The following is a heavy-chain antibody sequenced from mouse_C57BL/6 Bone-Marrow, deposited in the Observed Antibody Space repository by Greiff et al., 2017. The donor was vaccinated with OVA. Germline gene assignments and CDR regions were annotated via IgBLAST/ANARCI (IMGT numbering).Heavy chain of an antibody. CDR2: INPNNGGT. J-gene: IGHJ3*01. CDR3: FTTVVATPFAY. V-gene: IGHV1-26*01. CDR1: GYTFTDYS. D-gene: IGHD1-1*01. Sequence: VQLQQSGPVLVKPGASVKISCTASGYTFTDYSMYWVKQSHGKSLEWIGDINPNNGGTSYNQKFKGKATLTVDKSSSTAYMELRSLTSEDSAVYYCFTTVVATPFAYWGQGTLVTVSA.